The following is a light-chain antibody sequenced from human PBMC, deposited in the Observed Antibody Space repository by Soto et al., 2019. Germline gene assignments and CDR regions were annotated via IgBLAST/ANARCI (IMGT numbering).Light chain of an antibody. V-gene: IGKV1-27*01. CDR3: QRYDGAPKA. J-gene: IGKJ1*01. CDR2: TAS. CDR1: RGINNN. Sequence: DFQMTQSPSSLSASVGDRVTITCRASRGINNNLAWYQQKPGRFPELLIYTASTLQTGVPSRFSGSGYGTDFTLTITSLQPEDVATYYCQRYDGAPKAFGQGTKVEIK.